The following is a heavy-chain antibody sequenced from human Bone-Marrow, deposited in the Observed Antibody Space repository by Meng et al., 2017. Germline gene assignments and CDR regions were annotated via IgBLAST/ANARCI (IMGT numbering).Heavy chain of an antibody. CDR1: GYTLTELS. V-gene: IGHV1-24*01. Sequence: ASVKVSCKVSGYTLTELSMHWVRQAPGKGLEWMGGFDPEDGETIYAQKFQGRVTMTEDTSTDTAYMELSSLRSEDTAVYYCARDYNVVVVAASQWFAFDIWGQGTRVTVSS. D-gene: IGHD2-15*01. CDR3: ARDYNVVVVAASQWFAFDI. J-gene: IGHJ3*02. CDR2: FDPEDGET.